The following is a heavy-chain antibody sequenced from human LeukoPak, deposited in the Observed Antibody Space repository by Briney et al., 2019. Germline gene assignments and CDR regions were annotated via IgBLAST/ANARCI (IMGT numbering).Heavy chain of an antibody. CDR2: INLSGIT. CDR3: ARGGPNSRLHL. D-gene: IGHD2-21*01. Sequence: PSGTLTLTCAVYGGSFSGYDLNWIRQAPGKGLEWIGEINLSGITNYNPSLKSRVTISVDTSKYRFSLKLSSVTAADAAVYYCARGGPNSRLHLWGQGTLVTVSS. J-gene: IGHJ5*02. V-gene: IGHV4-34*01. CDR1: GGSFSGYD.